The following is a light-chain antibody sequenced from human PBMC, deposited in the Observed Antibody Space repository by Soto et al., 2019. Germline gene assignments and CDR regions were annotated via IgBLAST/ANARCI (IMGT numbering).Light chain of an antibody. CDR3: HQSYSTPST. V-gene: IGKV1-39*01. Sequence: DIQMTQSPSSLPASVGDRVTITCRASESISSYLTWYQQKPGKAPKLLIYDASSLQSGVPSRFSGSGSGTDFTLAISSLPHEVVATYYSHQSYSTPSTFGQGTKVEIK. J-gene: IGKJ1*01. CDR1: ESISSY. CDR2: DAS.